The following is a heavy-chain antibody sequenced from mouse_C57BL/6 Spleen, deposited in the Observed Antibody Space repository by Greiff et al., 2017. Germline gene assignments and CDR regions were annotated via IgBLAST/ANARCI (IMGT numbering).Heavy chain of an antibody. Sequence: EVNVVESGGGLVKPGGSLKLSCAASGFTFSSYAMSWVRQTPEKRLEWVATISDGGSYTYYPDNVKGRFTISRDNAKNNLYLQMSHLKSEDTAMYYCARETKTAQVFSFDYWGQGTTLTVSS. J-gene: IGHJ2*01. CDR3: ARETKTAQVFSFDY. CDR2: ISDGGSYT. D-gene: IGHD3-2*02. CDR1: GFTFSSYA. V-gene: IGHV5-4*01.